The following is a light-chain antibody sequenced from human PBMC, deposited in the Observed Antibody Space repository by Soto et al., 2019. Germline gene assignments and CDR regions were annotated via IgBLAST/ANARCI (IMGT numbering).Light chain of an antibody. V-gene: IGKV3-11*01. CDR2: DAS. Sequence: EIVMTQSPATLSVSPGETATLSCRASQSISTYSAWYQVKPGQAPRLLIYDASSRATGVPARFSGSGSGTDYSLTISSLEPEDVAVYYCQQRSQWPPMTFGQGTRLEIK. CDR1: QSISTY. J-gene: IGKJ5*01. CDR3: QQRSQWPPMT.